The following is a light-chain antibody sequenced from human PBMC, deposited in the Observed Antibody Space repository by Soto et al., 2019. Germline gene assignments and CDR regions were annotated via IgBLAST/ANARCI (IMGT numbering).Light chain of an antibody. J-gene: IGKJ4*01. CDR3: QKYNTAPLT. CDR2: APG. Sequence: DVPMTQSPSSLSAFVGDRVTITCRASQGIAPYLAWFQQKPGKVPKLLIYAPGTLQSGVPSRFSGSGSGTDFTLAISSLQPEDVATYYCQKYNTAPLTFGGGTKVEIK. CDR1: QGIAPY. V-gene: IGKV1-27*01.